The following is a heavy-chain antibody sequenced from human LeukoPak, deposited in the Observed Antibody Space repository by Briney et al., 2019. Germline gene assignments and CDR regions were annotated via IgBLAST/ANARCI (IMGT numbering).Heavy chain of an antibody. Sequence: GGSLRLSCAASGFTFSSYAMHWVRQAPGKGLEWVAVISYDGSNKYYADSVKGRFTISRDNSKNTLYLQMNSLRAEDTAVYYCAKDRSYYDFWSGPQGMSDYWGQGTLVTVSS. CDR3: AKDRSYYDFWSGPQGMSDY. D-gene: IGHD3-3*01. CDR1: GFTFSSYA. V-gene: IGHV3-30-3*01. J-gene: IGHJ4*02. CDR2: ISYDGSNK.